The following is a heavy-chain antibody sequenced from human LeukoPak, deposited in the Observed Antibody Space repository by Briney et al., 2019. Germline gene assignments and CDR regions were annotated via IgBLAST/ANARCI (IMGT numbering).Heavy chain of an antibody. J-gene: IGHJ5*02. D-gene: IGHD4-23*01. Sequence: GGSLRLSCAASGFTFSSYAMHWVRQAPGKGVEGVAVISYDGSNKYYADSVKGRFTISRDNSKNTLYLQMNSLRAEDTAVYYCASPTTVVREDNWFDPWGQGTLVTVSS. CDR3: ASPTTVVREDNWFDP. CDR1: GFTFSSYA. CDR2: ISYDGSNK. V-gene: IGHV3-30*01.